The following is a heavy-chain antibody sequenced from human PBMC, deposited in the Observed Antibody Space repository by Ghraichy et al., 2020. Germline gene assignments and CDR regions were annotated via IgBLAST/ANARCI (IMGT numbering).Heavy chain of an antibody. CDR1: GFTFTNYA. CDR2: ISESSDRI. J-gene: IGHJ4*02. Sequence: GGSLRLSCAASGFTFTNYAMSWVRQAPGKGLEWVSLISESSDRIYYADSVKGRFTISRDNSKNTLYLQMDSLRAEDTAVYYCAKVFVTTGYLSFDHWGQGNLVTVSS. V-gene: IGHV3-23*01. D-gene: IGHD3-9*01. CDR3: AKVFVTTGYLSFDH.